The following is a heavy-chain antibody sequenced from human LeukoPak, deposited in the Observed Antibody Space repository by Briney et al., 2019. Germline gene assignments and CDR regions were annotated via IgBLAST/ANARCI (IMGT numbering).Heavy chain of an antibody. J-gene: IGHJ4*02. CDR1: GYTFTSYG. CDR2: ISAYNGNT. CDR3: ARDRTPRYSGSYSVGY. D-gene: IGHD1-26*01. Sequence: ASVKVSCKASGYTFTSYGISWVRQAPGQGLEWMGWISAYNGNTNYAQKLQGRVTMTTDTSTSTAYMELRSLRSDDTAVYYCARDRTPRYSGSYSVGYWGQGTLVTVSS. V-gene: IGHV1-18*01.